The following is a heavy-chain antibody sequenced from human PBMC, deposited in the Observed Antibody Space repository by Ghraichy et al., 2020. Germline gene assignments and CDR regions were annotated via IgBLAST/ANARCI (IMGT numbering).Heavy chain of an antibody. D-gene: IGHD1-26*01. CDR3: ARDPWDSTSQFDY. CDR1: GFNLSTYW. J-gene: IGHJ4*02. CDR2: ISRDGKNE. V-gene: IGHV3-7*03. Sequence: GGSLRLSYAASGFNLSTYWMSWVRQAPGKGLEWVADISRDGKNEFYVDSVKGRFTISRDNAKNSLCLHMNSLRAEDTAVYYCARDPWDSTSQFDYWGQGMLVTVSS.